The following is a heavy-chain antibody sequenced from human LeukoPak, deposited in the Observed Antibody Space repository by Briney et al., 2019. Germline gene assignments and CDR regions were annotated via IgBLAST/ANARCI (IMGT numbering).Heavy chain of an antibody. CDR1: GFTFSSYA. CDR3: ARSFGVVTLPTDV. D-gene: IGHD3-3*01. J-gene: IGHJ6*02. V-gene: IGHV3-21*01. CDR2: ISSSSSYI. Sequence: GGSLRLSCAASGFTFSSYAMSWVRQAPGKGLEWVSSISSSSSYIYYADSVKGRFTISRDNAKNSLYLQMNSLRAEDTAVYYCARSFGVVTLPTDVWGQGTTVTVSS.